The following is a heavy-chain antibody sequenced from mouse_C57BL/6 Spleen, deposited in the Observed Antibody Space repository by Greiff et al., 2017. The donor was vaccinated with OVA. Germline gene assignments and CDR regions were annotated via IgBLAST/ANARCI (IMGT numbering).Heavy chain of an antibody. V-gene: IGHV5-9*01. Sequence: EVKLMESGGGLVKPGGSLKLSCAASGFTFSSYTMSWVRQTPEKRLEWVATISGGGGNPYYPDSVKGRFTISRDNAKNTLYLQMSSLRSEDTALYYCARHGSGSWFAYWGQGTLVTVSA. D-gene: IGHD3-2*02. J-gene: IGHJ3*01. CDR1: GFTFSSYT. CDR3: ARHGSGSWFAY. CDR2: ISGGGGNP.